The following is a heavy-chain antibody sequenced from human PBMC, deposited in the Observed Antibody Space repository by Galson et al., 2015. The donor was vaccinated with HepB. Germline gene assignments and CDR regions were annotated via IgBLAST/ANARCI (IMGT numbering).Heavy chain of an antibody. CDR3: AREGVVGSAFGF. CDR1: GFTFKAYA. CDR2: LSYDGSQK. D-gene: IGHD2-15*01. J-gene: IGHJ4*02. V-gene: IGHV3-30*04. Sequence: SLRLSCAASGFTFKAYAMHWVRQAPGKGLEWVAFLSYDGSQKHYGDSVKGRFTISSNESDHTLYLQMNSLRPEDTAIYYCAREGVVGSAFGFWGQGTLVTAPS.